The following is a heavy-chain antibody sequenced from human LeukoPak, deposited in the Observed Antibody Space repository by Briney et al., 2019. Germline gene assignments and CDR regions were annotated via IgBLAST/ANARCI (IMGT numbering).Heavy chain of an antibody. V-gene: IGHV4-59*01. J-gene: IGHJ3*02. Sequence: SETLSLTCTVSGGSISSYYWSWIRQPPGRGLEWIGYIYYSGSTNYNPSLKSRVTISLDTSKNQCSLKLSSVTAADTAVYYCARDIVVVVATNSAFDIWGQGTMVTVSS. CDR1: GGSISSYY. CDR3: ARDIVVVVATNSAFDI. D-gene: IGHD2-15*01. CDR2: IYYSGST.